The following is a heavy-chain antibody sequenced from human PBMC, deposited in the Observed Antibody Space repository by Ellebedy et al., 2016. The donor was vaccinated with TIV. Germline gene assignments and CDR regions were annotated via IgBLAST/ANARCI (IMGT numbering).Heavy chain of an antibody. D-gene: IGHD1-7*01. CDR2: ISYDGSNK. CDR1: GFSFSSYA. CDR3: AKFAGTTSFDY. J-gene: IGHJ4*02. Sequence: GESLKISCAASGFSFSSYAMHWVRQAPGKGLEWVEVISYDGSNKYYADSVKGRFTISRDNSKNTLYLQMNSLRAEDTAVYYCAKFAGTTSFDYWGQGTLVTVSS. V-gene: IGHV3-30*18.